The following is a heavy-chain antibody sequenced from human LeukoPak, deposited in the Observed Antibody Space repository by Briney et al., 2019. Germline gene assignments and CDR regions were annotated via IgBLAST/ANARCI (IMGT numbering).Heavy chain of an antibody. CDR1: GFTFRGYW. CDR2: IKYDGSDK. D-gene: IGHD1-14*01. Sequence: PGGSLRLSCVASGFTFRGYWMTWVRQAPGKGLECVANIKYDGSDKYYVDSVKGRFTISRDNAKNSVYLQMNSLRVEDTAVYYCARRNLFDYWGQGTVVTVSS. V-gene: IGHV3-7*01. J-gene: IGHJ4*02. CDR3: ARRNLFDY.